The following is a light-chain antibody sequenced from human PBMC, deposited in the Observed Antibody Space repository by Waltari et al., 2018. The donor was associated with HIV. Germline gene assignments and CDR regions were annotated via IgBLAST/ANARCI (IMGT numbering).Light chain of an antibody. Sequence: DIQMTQSPSSLSASVGDRVTITSRASQSISSYLNWYQQKPGKAPKLLIYAASSLQSGVPSRFSGSGSGTDFTLTIRSLQPEDFATYYCQQSYSTPTFGQGTRLEIK. V-gene: IGKV1-39*01. CDR3: QQSYSTPT. CDR2: AAS. CDR1: QSISSY. J-gene: IGKJ5*01.